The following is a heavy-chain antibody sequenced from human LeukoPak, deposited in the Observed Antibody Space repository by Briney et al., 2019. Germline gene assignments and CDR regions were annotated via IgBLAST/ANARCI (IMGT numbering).Heavy chain of an antibody. CDR1: GYTLTNYD. CDR2: FSAYNGNT. CDR3: ARRTMVRGPYYYYYYMDV. Sequence: ASVKVSCKASGYTLTNYDISWVRQAPGQGLEWMGWFSAYNGNTNYAQKLQGRVTMTTNTSTNTAYMELRSLRSDDTAVYYCARRTMVRGPYYYYYYMDVWGKGTTVTISS. J-gene: IGHJ6*03. V-gene: IGHV1-18*01. D-gene: IGHD3-10*01.